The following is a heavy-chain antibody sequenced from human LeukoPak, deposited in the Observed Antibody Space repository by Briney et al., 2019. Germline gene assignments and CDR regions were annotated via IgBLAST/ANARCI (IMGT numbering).Heavy chain of an antibody. CDR1: GFTLSSYA. CDR3: VKGQAGGTFDY. Sequence: GGSLTLSCSASGFTLSSYAMHWVRQAPGRGLEYVSGTSSNGGDTYYADSVKGRFTISRDNSKNTLYLQMSSLRTEDTALYYCVKGQAGGTFDYWGQGTLVTVSS. CDR2: TSSNGGDT. D-gene: IGHD1-14*01. V-gene: IGHV3-64D*06. J-gene: IGHJ4*02.